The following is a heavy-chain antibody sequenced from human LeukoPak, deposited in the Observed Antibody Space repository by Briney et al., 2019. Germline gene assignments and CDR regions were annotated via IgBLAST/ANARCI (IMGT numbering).Heavy chain of an antibody. CDR2: INSDGSSA. J-gene: IGHJ4*02. CDR3: ARDLLAAAGDY. CDR1: GFTFSSYW. D-gene: IGHD6-13*01. V-gene: IGHV3-74*01. Sequence: GGSLRLSCAASGFTFSSYWMHWVRQAPGKGLMWVSRINSDGSSASYADSVKGRFTISRDNAKNTLYLQMNSLRAEDTAVYYCARDLLAAAGDYWGQGTLVTVSS.